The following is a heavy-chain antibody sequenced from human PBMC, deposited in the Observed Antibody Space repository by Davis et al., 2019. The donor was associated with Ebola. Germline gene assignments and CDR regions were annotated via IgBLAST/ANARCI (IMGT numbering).Heavy chain of an antibody. J-gene: IGHJ3*02. CDR1: GYTFTSYY. CDR2: INPSGGST. D-gene: IGHD6-6*01. Sequence: ASVKVSCKASGYTFTSYYMHWVRQAPGQGLEWMGIINPSGGSTSYAQKFQGRVTMTRDTSTSTVYMELSSLRSEDTAVYYCARDPTGPYSSSSGFDIWGQGTMVTVSS. CDR3: ARDPTGPYSSSSGFDI. V-gene: IGHV1-46*01.